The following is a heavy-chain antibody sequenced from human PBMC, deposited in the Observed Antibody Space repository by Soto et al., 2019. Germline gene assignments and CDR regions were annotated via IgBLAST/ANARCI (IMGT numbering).Heavy chain of an antibody. CDR3: TSRRGVRYFDWL. V-gene: IGHV3-15*07. D-gene: IGHD3-9*01. Sequence: SVSNAWMNWVRQAPGKGLEWVGRIKSKTDGGTTDYAAPVKGRFTISRDDSKNTLYLQMNSLKTEDTAVYYCTSRRGVRYFDWLWGQGTLVNVSS. J-gene: IGHJ4*02. CDR1: SVSNAW. CDR2: IKSKTDGGTT.